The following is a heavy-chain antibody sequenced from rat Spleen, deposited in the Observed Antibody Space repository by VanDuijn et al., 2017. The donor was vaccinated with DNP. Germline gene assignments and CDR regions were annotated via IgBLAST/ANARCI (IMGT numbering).Heavy chain of an antibody. CDR2: IRYDGGSN. V-gene: IGHV5-22*01. CDR1: GFIFSDYY. CDR3: ARPWDLGFAY. J-gene: IGHJ3*01. Sequence: EVQLVESGGGLVQPGRSLKLSCAASGFIFSDYYMAWVRQAPTKGLEWVAYIRYDGGSNYYGDSVKGRFTISRDNAKSTLYLQMNSLRSEDMATYYCARPWDLGFAYWGQGTLVTVSS. D-gene: IGHD4-6*01.